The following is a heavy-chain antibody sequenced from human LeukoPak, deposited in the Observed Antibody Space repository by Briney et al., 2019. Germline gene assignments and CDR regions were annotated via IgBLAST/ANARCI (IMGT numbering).Heavy chain of an antibody. CDR1: GFTFNSYG. J-gene: IGHJ4*02. V-gene: IGHV3-30*02. Sequence: PGGSLRLSCAASGFTFNSYGMHWVRQAPGKGLEWVAFIRYDGSDKYYADSVKGRFTISRENSKNTLFLQMSSLRAEDTAVYYCAKVKTMIVVVTPFDSWGPGTLVTVSS. CDR3: AKVKTMIVVVTPFDS. CDR2: IRYDGSDK. D-gene: IGHD3-22*01.